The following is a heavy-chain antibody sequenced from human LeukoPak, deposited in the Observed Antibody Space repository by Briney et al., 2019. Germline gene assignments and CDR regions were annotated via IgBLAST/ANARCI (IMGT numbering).Heavy chain of an antibody. J-gene: IGHJ2*01. D-gene: IGHD2-15*01. V-gene: IGHV4-59*01. CDR2: IYYSGST. CDR1: GGSISSYY. Sequence: PSATLTLTCTVSGGSISSYYWSWIRQPPGKGLKWIGYIYYSGSTNYNPSLKSRVTISVDTSKNQFSLKLSSVTAADTAVYYCARLVVKLSPLFDLWGRGALVTVSS. CDR3: ARLVVKLSPLFDL.